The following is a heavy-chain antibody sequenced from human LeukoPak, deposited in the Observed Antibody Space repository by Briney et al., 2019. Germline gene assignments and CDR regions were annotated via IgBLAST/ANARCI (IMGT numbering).Heavy chain of an antibody. CDR1: GFTFSSYA. CDR3: ARAVAGWDAFDI. CDR2: ISGSGGST. J-gene: IGHJ3*02. D-gene: IGHD6-19*01. V-gene: IGHV3-23*01. Sequence: GGSLRLSCAASGFTFSSYAMSWVRQAPGKWPEWVSAISGSGGSTYYADSVKGRFTISRDNSKNTLYLQMNSLRAEDTAIYYCARAVAGWDAFDIWGQGTMVTVSS.